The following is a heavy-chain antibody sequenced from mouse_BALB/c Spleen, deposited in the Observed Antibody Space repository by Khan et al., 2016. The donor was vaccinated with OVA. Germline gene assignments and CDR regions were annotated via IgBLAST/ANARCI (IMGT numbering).Heavy chain of an antibody. D-gene: IGHD2-14*01. CDR1: GYTFTNNG. V-gene: IGHV9-3-1*01. J-gene: IGHJ4*01. CDR2: INTYTGKP. CDR3: ARVGYNGTMDY. Sequence: QIQLVQSGPELKRPGETVKISCKASGYTFTNNGMNWVKLAPGKGFRCMGWINTYTGKPAYADDFKGRFAFSLETSASTAYLQINNLKNEDTATYFCARVGYNGTMDYWGQGTSVTVSS.